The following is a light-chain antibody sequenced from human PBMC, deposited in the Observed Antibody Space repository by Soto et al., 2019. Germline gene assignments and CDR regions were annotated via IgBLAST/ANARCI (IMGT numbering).Light chain of an antibody. CDR1: QRILHSSNKKHS. CDR2: WAS. Sequence: DIVMTQSPDSLAVSLGERATINCKSSQRILHSSNKKHSLAWYRQKPGQPPELLIYWASTRESGVPDRFSGSGSGTNFSLTISSLQAEDVDVYYCQQYYSAPRTFGQGTKGEIK. CDR3: QQYYSAPRT. V-gene: IGKV4-1*01. J-gene: IGKJ1*01.